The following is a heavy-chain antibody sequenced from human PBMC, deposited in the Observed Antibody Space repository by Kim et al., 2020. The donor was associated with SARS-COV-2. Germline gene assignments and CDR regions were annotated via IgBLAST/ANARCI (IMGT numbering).Heavy chain of an antibody. V-gene: IGHV3-21*01. Sequence: GGSLRLSCAASGFTFSSYSMNWVRQAPGKGLEWVSSISSSSSYIYYADSVKGRFTISRDNAKNSLYLQMNSLRAEDTAVYYCAREWGQWLPPDYWGQGTLVTVSS. J-gene: IGHJ4*02. CDR2: ISSSSSYI. CDR1: GFTFSSYS. CDR3: AREWGQWLPPDY. D-gene: IGHD6-19*01.